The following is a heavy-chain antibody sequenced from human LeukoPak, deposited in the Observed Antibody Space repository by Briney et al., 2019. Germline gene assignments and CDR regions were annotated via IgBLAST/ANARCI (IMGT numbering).Heavy chain of an antibody. CDR2: INPNSGGT. CDR1: GYTFTDYY. J-gene: IGHJ5*01. CDR3: ARAPAGGKLLFFDC. D-gene: IGHD3-10*01. V-gene: IGHV1-2*02. Sequence: GASVKVSCKASGYTFTDYYMHWVRQAPGQGLEWMGWINPNSGGTNYAQKFQGRVAMTRDTSITTAYVELSRLRFDDTAVYFCARAPAGGKLLFFDCWGQGTLVTVSS.